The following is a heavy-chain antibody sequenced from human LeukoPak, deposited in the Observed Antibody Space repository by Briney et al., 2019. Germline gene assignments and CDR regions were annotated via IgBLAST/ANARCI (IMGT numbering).Heavy chain of an antibody. Sequence: SETLSLTCSVSVGSISSSSYYWGWSRRPPGEGLEWIGSIYYSGRTYYNPSLKSRVTISVDTSKNQFSLKLSSVTAADTAVYYCARRKHCAGDCYGNWFDPWGQGTLVTVSS. D-gene: IGHD2-21*02. CDR3: ARRKHCAGDCYGNWFDP. J-gene: IGHJ5*02. CDR2: IYYSGRT. V-gene: IGHV4-39*01. CDR1: VGSISSSSYY.